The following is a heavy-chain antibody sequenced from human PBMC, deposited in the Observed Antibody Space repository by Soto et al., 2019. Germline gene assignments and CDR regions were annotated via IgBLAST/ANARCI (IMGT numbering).Heavy chain of an antibody. CDR1: GVTFSKYA. V-gene: IGHV3-23*01. CDR3: AKARVATDSSSYYSILTDC. Sequence: PGGSLRLSCAASGVTFSKYAMTWARQAPGKGLEWVSAISSNGAGTYYVDSVKGRFTVSRDNSKNTLYLQIHSLRAENTAVYYCAKARVATDSSSYYSILTDCWGQGTVVTVCS. D-gene: IGHD3-22*01. CDR2: ISSNGAGT. J-gene: IGHJ4*02.